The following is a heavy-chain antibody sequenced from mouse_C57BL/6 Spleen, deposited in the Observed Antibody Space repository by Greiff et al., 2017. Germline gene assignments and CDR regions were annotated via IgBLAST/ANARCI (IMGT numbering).Heavy chain of an antibody. CDR1: GYTFTSYW. CDR3: ARTVVAIYYYAMDY. D-gene: IGHD1-1*01. J-gene: IGHJ4*01. V-gene: IGHV1-50*01. Sequence: QVQLQQPGAELVKPGASVKLSCKASGYTFTSYWMQWVKQRPGQGLEWIGEIDPSDSYTNYNQKFKGKATLTVDTSSSTAYMQLSSLTSEDSAVYYCARTVVAIYYYAMDYWGQGTSVTVSS. CDR2: IDPSDSYT.